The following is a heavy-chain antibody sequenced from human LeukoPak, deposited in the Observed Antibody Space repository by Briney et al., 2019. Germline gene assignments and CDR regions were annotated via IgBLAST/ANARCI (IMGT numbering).Heavy chain of an antibody. V-gene: IGHV4-34*01. CDR3: AKKGGATSGNWFDP. CDR1: SGSFSGYY. CDR2: INHSGST. J-gene: IGHJ5*02. D-gene: IGHD5-12*01. Sequence: PSETLSLTCAVYSGSFSGYYWSWIRQPPGKGLEWIGEINHSGSTNYNPSLKSRVTISVDTSKDQFSLKLSSVTAADTAVYYCAKKGGATSGNWFDPWGQGTLVTVSS.